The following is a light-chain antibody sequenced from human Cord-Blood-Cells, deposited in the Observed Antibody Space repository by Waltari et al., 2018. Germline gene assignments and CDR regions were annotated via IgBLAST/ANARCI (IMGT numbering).Light chain of an antibody. J-gene: IGKJ1*01. CDR1: QSISSW. CDR3: QQYNSWT. V-gene: IGKV1-5*03. Sequence: DIQMTQSPSTLSASVGDIVTITCRASQSISSWLAWYQQKPEKAPKPLIYKASSLESGVPSRFSGSGSGTEFTLTSSSLQPDDFATYYCQQYNSWTFGQGTKVEIK. CDR2: KAS.